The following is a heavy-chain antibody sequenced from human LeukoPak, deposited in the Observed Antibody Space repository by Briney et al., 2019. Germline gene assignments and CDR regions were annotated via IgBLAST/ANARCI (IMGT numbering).Heavy chain of an antibody. J-gene: IGHJ4*02. D-gene: IGHD5-18*01. Sequence: GGSLRLSCAASGFTFNNFWMSWVRQAPGKGLEWVANIKQDGSEIYYVDSVKGRFTISRDNAKKSLYLQMNSLRAEDTAVYYCARHLSGVTGYTYGRGIDYWGQGTLVTVSS. V-gene: IGHV3-7*01. CDR1: GFTFNNFW. CDR3: ARHLSGVTGYTYGRGIDY. CDR2: IKQDGSEI.